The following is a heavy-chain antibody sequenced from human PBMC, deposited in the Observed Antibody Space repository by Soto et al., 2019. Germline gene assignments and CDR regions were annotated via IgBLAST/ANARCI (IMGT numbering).Heavy chain of an antibody. CDR3: AGSPIPIELSGPRDWYFDL. J-gene: IGHJ2*01. Sequence: QVQLQESGPGLVKPSGTLSLTCAVSGGSISTSHWWSWVRQPPGKGLEWIAEIYHRGNTNYNPSPRVRVTISEDKLKPKFPLNLNAVTAAEPPVNYCAGSPIPIELSGPRDWYFDLWAVAPWSLSPQ. V-gene: IGHV4-4*02. D-gene: IGHD1-1*01. CDR1: GGSISTSHW. CDR2: IYHRGNT.